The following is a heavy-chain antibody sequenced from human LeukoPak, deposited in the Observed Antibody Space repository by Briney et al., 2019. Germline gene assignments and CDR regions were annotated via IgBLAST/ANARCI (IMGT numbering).Heavy chain of an antibody. Sequence: GGSLRLSCAASGFTFSSYWMSWVRQPPGTGLEWVANINQDGTEKYYVDSVKGRFTISRDNAKNSLYLQMNSLRAEDTAVYYCARAPPPTATTVFFDYWGQGTLVTVSS. CDR2: INQDGTEK. CDR3: ARAPPPTATTVFFDY. CDR1: GFTFSSYW. J-gene: IGHJ4*02. V-gene: IGHV3-7*04. D-gene: IGHD4-17*01.